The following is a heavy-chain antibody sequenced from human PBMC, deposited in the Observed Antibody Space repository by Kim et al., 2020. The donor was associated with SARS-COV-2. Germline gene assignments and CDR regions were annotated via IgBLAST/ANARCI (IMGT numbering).Heavy chain of an antibody. CDR3: ARDLGGDYSPYNWFDP. D-gene: IGHD4-17*01. CDR1: GFTFSSYG. CDR2: IWYDGSNK. J-gene: IGHJ5*02. Sequence: GGSLRLSCAASGFTFSSYGMHWVRQAPGKGLEWVAVIWYDGSNKYYADSVKGRFTISRDNSKNTLYLQMNSLRAEDTAVYYCARDLGGDYSPYNWFDPWGQGTLVTVSS. V-gene: IGHV3-33*01.